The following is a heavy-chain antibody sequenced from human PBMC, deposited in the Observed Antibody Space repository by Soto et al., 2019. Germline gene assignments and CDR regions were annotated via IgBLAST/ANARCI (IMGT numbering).Heavy chain of an antibody. D-gene: IGHD2-2*01. CDR3: TRGPRASSGGTGAY. CDR2: INNDGSAA. Sequence: EEQVVESGGGLVQPGGSLRLSCAASGFTFSSYWMHWVRQVPGKGLVWVSRINNDGSAATYADSVKGRFTISRDNAKNTVYLQMNSLRAEDTAVYYCTRGPRASSGGTGAYWGKGTLVTVSS. J-gene: IGHJ1*01. V-gene: IGHV3-74*01. CDR1: GFTFSSYW.